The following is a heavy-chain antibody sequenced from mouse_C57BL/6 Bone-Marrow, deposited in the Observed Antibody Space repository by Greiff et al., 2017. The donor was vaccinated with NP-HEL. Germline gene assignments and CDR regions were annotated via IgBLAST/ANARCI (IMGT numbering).Heavy chain of an antibody. D-gene: IGHD1-1*01. CDR2: ISYSGST. V-gene: IGHV3-8*01. J-gene: IGHJ1*03. CDR3: ARLIHYYGSSWYFDV. CDR1: GYSITSDY. Sequence: EVQLQESGPGLAKPSQTLSLPCSVTGYSITSDYWNWIRKFPGNKLEYMGYISYSGSTYYNPSLKSRISITRDTSKNQYYLQLNSVTTEDTATYYCARLIHYYGSSWYFDVWGTGTTVTVSS.